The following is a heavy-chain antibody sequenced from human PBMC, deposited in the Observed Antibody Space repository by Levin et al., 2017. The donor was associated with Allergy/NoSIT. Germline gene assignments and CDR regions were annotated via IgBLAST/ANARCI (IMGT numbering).Heavy chain of an antibody. CDR2: IWYDGSNK. D-gene: IGHD1-26*01. V-gene: IGHV3-33*01. J-gene: IGHJ4*02. CDR3: ARAQGATVPPFDY. Sequence: GESLKISCAASGFTFSSYGMHWVRQAPGKGLEWVAVIWYDGSNKYYADSVKGRFTISRDNSKNTLYLQMNSLRAEDTAVYYCARAQGATVPPFDYWGQGTLVTVSS. CDR1: GFTFSSYG.